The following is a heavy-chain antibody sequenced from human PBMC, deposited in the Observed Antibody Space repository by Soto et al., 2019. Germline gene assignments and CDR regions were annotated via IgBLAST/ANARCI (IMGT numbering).Heavy chain of an antibody. Sequence: EVQLVESGGGLVQPGGSLRLSCAASGFTVSSNYMSWVRQAPGKGLEWVSVIYSGGSTYYADSVKGRFTISRHNSKDMLYLQMNSLRAEDTAVYYCARVDGGYVDYWGQGPLVTVSS. CDR2: IYSGGST. D-gene: IGHD2-15*01. CDR3: ARVDGGYVDY. J-gene: IGHJ4*02. V-gene: IGHV3-53*04. CDR1: GFTVSSNY.